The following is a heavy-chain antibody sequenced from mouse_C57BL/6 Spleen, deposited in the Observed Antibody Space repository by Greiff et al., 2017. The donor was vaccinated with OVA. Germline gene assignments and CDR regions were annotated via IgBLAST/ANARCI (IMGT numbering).Heavy chain of an antibody. V-gene: IGHV8-12*01. D-gene: IGHD1-1*01. Sequence: QVTLKESGPGILQSSQSLSLTCSFSGFSLSTSGMGVSWIRQPSGKGLEWLAHIYWDDDKRYNPSLKSQLTISKDTSRNQVFLKITSVDTADTATYYCARSYGSSWDYFDYWGQGTTLTVSS. CDR2: IYWDDDK. J-gene: IGHJ2*01. CDR3: ARSYGSSWDYFDY. CDR1: GFSLSTSGMG.